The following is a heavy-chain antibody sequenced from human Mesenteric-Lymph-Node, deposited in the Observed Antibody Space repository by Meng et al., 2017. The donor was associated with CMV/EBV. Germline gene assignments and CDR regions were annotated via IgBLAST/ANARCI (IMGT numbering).Heavy chain of an antibody. J-gene: IGHJ5*02. V-gene: IGHV1-18*01. CDR2: ISAYNGNT. CDR3: ARTFTVVNFSWFDP. D-gene: IGHD4-23*01. Sequence: ASGYTFTRYGISWVRQAPGQGLEWMGWISAYNGNTNYAQKLQGRVTMTTDTSTSTAYMELRSLRSDDTAVYYCARTFTVVNFSWFDPWGQGTLVTVSS. CDR1: GYTFTRYG.